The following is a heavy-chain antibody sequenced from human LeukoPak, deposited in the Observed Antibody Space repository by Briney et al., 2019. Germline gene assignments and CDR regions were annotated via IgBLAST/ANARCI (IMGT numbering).Heavy chain of an antibody. V-gene: IGHV1-2*06. Sequence: GASVKVSCKASGYTFTGYYMHWVRQAPGQGLEWMGRINPNSGGTNYAQKFQGRVTMTRDTSISTAYMELSRLRSDDTAVYYCARADYGDYVEGFDYWGLGTLVTVSS. D-gene: IGHD4-17*01. CDR2: INPNSGGT. CDR3: ARADYGDYVEGFDY. CDR1: GYTFTGYY. J-gene: IGHJ4*02.